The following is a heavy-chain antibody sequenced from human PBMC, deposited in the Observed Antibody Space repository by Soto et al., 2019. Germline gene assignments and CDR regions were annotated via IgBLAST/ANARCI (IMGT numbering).Heavy chain of an antibody. CDR3: AMICTNALCSPTYYFDY. V-gene: IGHV3-7*01. D-gene: IGHD2-8*01. CDR2: IKQDGSEK. CDR1: GFTFSSYW. Sequence: PGGSLRLSCAASGFTFSSYWMGWVRQAPGKGLEWVANIKQDGSEKYYVDSVKGRFTISRDNAKNSLYLQMNSLRSEDTALYYCAMICTNALCSPTYYFDYWGQGTQVTVSS. J-gene: IGHJ4*02.